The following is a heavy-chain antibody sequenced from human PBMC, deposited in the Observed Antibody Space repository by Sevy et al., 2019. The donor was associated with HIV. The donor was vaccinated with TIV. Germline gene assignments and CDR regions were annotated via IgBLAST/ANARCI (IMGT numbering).Heavy chain of an antibody. J-gene: IGHJ4*02. CDR1: GFTFSNYS. D-gene: IGHD6-6*01. V-gene: IGHV3-21*01. CDR2: ISSSNNYI. Sequence: GGSLRLSCAASGFTFSNYSMNWVRQAPGKGLEWVSSISSSNNYIYYADSLKGRFTISRDNAKNSLYLQMNSLRAEDTAGYYCASDLREYSSSSKYYFDYWGQGILVTVSS. CDR3: ASDLREYSSSSKYYFDY.